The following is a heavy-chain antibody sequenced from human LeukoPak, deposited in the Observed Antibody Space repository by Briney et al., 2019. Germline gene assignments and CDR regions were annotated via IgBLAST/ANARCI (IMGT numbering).Heavy chain of an antibody. CDR3: AKEGYSGSQFDY. CDR2: ISGSGDRT. D-gene: IGHD1-26*01. CDR1: GFTFSSSA. V-gene: IGHV3-23*01. J-gene: IGHJ4*02. Sequence: PGGTLRLSCAASGFTFSSSAMSWVRQAPGKGLEWVSTISGSGDRTYYADSVKGRFTISRDNSKNTLYVQMNRQRAEDTAVYYFAKEGYSGSQFDYWGQGTLVTVSS.